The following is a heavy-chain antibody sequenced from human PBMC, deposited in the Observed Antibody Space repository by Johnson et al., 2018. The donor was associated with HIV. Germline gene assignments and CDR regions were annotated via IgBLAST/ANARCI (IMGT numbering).Heavy chain of an antibody. V-gene: IGHV3-15*01. D-gene: IGHD3-22*01. J-gene: IGHJ3*02. Sequence: VQLVESGGGLVKPGGSLRLSCGASRFTFSNAWMTWVRQAPGKGLEWVGRIKSQTDGGTTDYAAPVKGRFTISRDDSKNTAYLQMNSLKTEDTAVYYCTRPLDYYDSSGYLDAFDIWGQGTMVTVSS. CDR3: TRPLDYYDSSGYLDAFDI. CDR1: RFTFSNAW. CDR2: IKSQTDGGTT.